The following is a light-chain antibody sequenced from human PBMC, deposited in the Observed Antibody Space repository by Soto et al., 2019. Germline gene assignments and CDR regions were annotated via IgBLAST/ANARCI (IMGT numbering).Light chain of an antibody. CDR3: STYTSSSTLFYV. J-gene: IGLJ1*01. CDR2: DVS. Sequence: QSVLTQPASGFGAPGQSITSSCTGTSSDVGGYNYVSWYQQHPGKAPKLMIYDVSNRPSGVSNRFSGSKSGNTASLTISGLQAEDEADYYCSTYTSSSTLFYVFGTGTKVTVL. V-gene: IGLV2-14*01. CDR1: SSDVGGYNY.